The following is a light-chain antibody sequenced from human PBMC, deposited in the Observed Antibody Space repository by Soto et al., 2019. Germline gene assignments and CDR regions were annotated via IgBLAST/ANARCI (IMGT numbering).Light chain of an antibody. V-gene: IGKV3-20*01. J-gene: IGKJ1*01. Sequence: EIVLTQSPGSLSLSPGERATLSCRASQSVDSGFFAWCQKKPGQGPRLLIYWAPKRTTVIPDRFSGSGSGTDFTLTISRLEPEYFAVYYCQQYVSSVTFGQGTKVEIK. CDR2: WAP. CDR3: QQYVSSVT. CDR1: QSVDSGF.